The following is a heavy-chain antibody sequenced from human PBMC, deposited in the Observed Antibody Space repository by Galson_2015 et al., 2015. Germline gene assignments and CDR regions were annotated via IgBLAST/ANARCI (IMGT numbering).Heavy chain of an antibody. V-gene: IGHV3-23*01. Sequence: SVRLSCEASGFIFSNYAMSWVRQAPGKGLEWVSAISGCGGQTYYADSVQGRVTISRDISKNTVYLEMNSLRVADTAVYYCARRRGCSFGYGVFPDSWGQGTLVTVSS. CDR1: GFIFSNYA. CDR2: ISGCGGQT. CDR3: ARRRGCSFGYGVFPDS. J-gene: IGHJ4*02. D-gene: IGHD4-17*01.